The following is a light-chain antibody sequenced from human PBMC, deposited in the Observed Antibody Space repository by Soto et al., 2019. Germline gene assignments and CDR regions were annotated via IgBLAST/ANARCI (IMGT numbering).Light chain of an antibody. CDR1: SSDVGGYNY. Sequence: QSALTQPASVSGSPGQSITISCTGTSSDVGGYNYVSWYQQHPGKAPKLMIYDVSNRPSGVSNRFSGSKSGNTASLTISGLQAEDEADYYCSSYTGSSTPLVFGGGTQLT. CDR3: SSYTGSSTPLV. V-gene: IGLV2-14*01. CDR2: DVS. J-gene: IGLJ2*01.